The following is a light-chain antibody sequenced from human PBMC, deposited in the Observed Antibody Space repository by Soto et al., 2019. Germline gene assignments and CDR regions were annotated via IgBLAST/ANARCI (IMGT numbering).Light chain of an antibody. CDR2: DVS. CDR1: HSVSNF. V-gene: IGKV3-11*01. Sequence: EVVLTQYPATLSLSPGERATLSCRASHSVSNFLAWYQHKPGQAPRLLIYDVSNRATGIPARFTGSGSGTDFTLTISSLEPEDFAVYYCQQRDSWPLTFGGGTKVEIK. CDR3: QQRDSWPLT. J-gene: IGKJ4*01.